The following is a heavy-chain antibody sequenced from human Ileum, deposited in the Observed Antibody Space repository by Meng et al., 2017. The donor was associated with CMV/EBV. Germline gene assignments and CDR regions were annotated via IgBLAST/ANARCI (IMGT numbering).Heavy chain of an antibody. D-gene: IGHD3-10*01. CDR2: IKQDGSEK. CDR1: GFTFSSYW. CDR3: AREASLYYGPGSYYNDY. V-gene: IGHV3-7*01. J-gene: IGHJ4*02. Sequence: GGSLRLSCAASGFTFSSYWMSWVRQAPGKGLEWVANIKQDGSEKYYVDSVKGRFTISRDNAKNSLYLQMNSLRAEDTAVYYCAREASLYYGPGSYYNDYWGQGTLVTVSS.